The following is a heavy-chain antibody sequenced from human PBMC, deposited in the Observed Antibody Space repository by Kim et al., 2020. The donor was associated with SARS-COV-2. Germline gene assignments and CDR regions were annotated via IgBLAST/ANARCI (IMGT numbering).Heavy chain of an antibody. CDR1: GFTFSSYA. J-gene: IGHJ3*02. CDR2: ISGSGGST. D-gene: IGHD3-10*01. CDR3: VLSLTSLPNTNVLLWFGEGMAAFDI. Sequence: GGSLRLSCAASGFTFSSYAMSWVSQAPGKGLEWVSAISGSGGSTYYADSVKGRFTISRDNSKNTLYLQMNSLRAEDTAVYYCVLSLTSLPNTNVLLWFGEGMAAFDIWGQGTMVTVSS. V-gene: IGHV3-23*01.